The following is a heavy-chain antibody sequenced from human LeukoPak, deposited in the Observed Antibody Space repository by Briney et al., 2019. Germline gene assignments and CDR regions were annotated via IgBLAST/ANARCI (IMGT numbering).Heavy chain of an antibody. V-gene: IGHV4-34*01. CDR2: INHSGST. J-gene: IGHJ1*01. CDR1: GGSFSGYY. D-gene: IGHD6-13*01. Sequence: SETLSLTCAVYGGSFSGYYWSWIRQPPGKGLEWIGEINHSGSTNLNPSLKSRVTISVDTSKNQFSRKLSAVTAADTAVYYCARDYGIAAAGNFQHWGQGTLVTVSS. CDR3: ARDYGIAAAGNFQH.